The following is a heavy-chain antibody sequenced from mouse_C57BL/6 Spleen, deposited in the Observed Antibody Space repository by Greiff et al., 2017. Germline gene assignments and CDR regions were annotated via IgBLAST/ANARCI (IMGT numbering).Heavy chain of an antibody. CDR3: ARIERGGGYYGYYAMDY. Sequence: QVTLKVCGPGILQPSQTLSLTCSFSGFSLSTFGMGVGWIRQPSGKGLEWLAHIWWDDDKYYNPALKSRLTISKDTSKNQVFLKIANVDTADTATYYCARIERGGGYYGYYAMDYWGQGTSVTVSS. CDR1: GFSLSTFGMG. J-gene: IGHJ4*01. CDR2: IWWDDDK. V-gene: IGHV8-8*01. D-gene: IGHD2-3*01.